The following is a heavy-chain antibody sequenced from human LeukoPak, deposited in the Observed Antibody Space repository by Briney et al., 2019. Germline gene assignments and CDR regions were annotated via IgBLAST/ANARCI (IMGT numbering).Heavy chain of an antibody. CDR3: ARDLPTATTGIIYNYSGMDV. D-gene: IGHD4-17*01. V-gene: IGHV3-66*02. Sequence: GGSLRLSCAASGFTVSWNYMNWVRQAPGKGLEWVSVIYRGGSTLYADSVKGRFTISRDNSKNTLSLQMNSLRVEDTGVYYCARDLPTATTGIIYNYSGMDVWGQGTTVTVSS. CDR2: IYRGGST. J-gene: IGHJ6*02. CDR1: GFTVSWNY.